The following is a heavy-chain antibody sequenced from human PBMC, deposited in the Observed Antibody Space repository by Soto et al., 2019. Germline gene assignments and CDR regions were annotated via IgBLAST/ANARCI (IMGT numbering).Heavy chain of an antibody. D-gene: IGHD6-19*01. CDR2: IYYSGST. J-gene: IGHJ6*02. Sequence: SETLSLTCTVSGGSTSSYYWSWIRQPPGKGLEWIGYIYYSGSTNYNPSLKSRVTISVDTSKNQFSLKLSSVTAADTAVYYCARRGAVAGLQPDYYYYGMDVWGQGTTVTVSS. V-gene: IGHV4-59*01. CDR1: GGSTSSYY. CDR3: ARRGAVAGLQPDYYYYGMDV.